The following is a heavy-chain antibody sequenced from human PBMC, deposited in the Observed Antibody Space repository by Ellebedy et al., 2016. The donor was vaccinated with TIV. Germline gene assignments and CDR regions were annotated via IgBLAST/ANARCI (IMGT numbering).Heavy chain of an antibody. CDR3: ARDAPGDSTVFDN. Sequence: SQTLSLTCAISGDSVSSNSATWNWIRQSPSRGLEWLGRTYYRSKWYFDYAESVKSRITINPDTSKNQFSLQLNSVTPEDTAAYFCARDAPGDSTVFDNWGRGTLVTVSS. J-gene: IGHJ4*02. CDR2: TYYRSKWYF. V-gene: IGHV6-1*01. CDR1: GDSVSSNSAT. D-gene: IGHD2-8*02.